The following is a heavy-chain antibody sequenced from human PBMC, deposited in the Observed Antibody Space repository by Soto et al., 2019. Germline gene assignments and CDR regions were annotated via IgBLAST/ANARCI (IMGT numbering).Heavy chain of an antibody. CDR3: ATLTTVTTDYYYYYYMDV. V-gene: IGHV3-53*04. CDR2: IYSGGST. CDR1: GFTVSSNY. Sequence: ESGGGLVQPGGSLRLSCAASGFTVSSNYMSWVRQAPGKGLEWVSVIYSGGSTYYADSVKGRFTISRHNSKNTLYLQMNSLRAEDTAVYYCATLTTVTTDYYYYYYMDVWGKGTTVTVSS. J-gene: IGHJ6*03. D-gene: IGHD4-17*01.